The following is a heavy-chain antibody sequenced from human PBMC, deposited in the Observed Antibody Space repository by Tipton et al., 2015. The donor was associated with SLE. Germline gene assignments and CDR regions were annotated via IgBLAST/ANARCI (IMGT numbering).Heavy chain of an antibody. CDR2: IYYSGST. Sequence: TLSLTCTVSGGSISSGDYYWNWIRQPPGKGLEWIGYIYYSGSTYYNSSLKSRVTISVDTSKNQFSLKLSSVTAADTAVYYCARAAHNNWGSLYYFDYWGQGTLVTVSS. CDR3: ARAAHNNWGSLYYFDY. V-gene: IGHV4-30-4*01. CDR1: GGSISSGDYY. D-gene: IGHD7-27*01. J-gene: IGHJ4*02.